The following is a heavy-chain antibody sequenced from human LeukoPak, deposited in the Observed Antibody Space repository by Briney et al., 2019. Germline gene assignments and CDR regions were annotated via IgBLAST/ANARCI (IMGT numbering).Heavy chain of an antibody. V-gene: IGHV4-4*02. CDR1: GGSIDSSFW. Sequence: SETLSLTCAVSGGSIDSSFWWSWVRQPPGKGLEWIGEIHHSGTTNYNPSLKSRLTISVDKSRNVFSLNLTSVTAADTAVYYCARDLPGYGDYEAGAFDIWGQGTMVTVSS. J-gene: IGHJ3*02. CDR2: IHHSGTT. CDR3: ARDLPGYGDYEAGAFDI. D-gene: IGHD4-17*01.